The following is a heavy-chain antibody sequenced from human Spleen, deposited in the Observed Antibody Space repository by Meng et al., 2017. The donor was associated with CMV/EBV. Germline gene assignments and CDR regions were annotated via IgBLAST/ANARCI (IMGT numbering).Heavy chain of an antibody. V-gene: IGHV4-34*01. Sequence: SETLSLTCGVYGGSFSGYYWSWIRQPPGKGLEWIAEINHSGSTNYNPSLKSRVTISVDTSKNQFSLKLSSVTAADTAVYYCARDRSSPYYYYGLDVWGQGTTVTVSS. D-gene: IGHD3-10*01. J-gene: IGHJ6*02. CDR1: GGSFSGYY. CDR2: INHSGST. CDR3: ARDRSSPYYYYGLDV.